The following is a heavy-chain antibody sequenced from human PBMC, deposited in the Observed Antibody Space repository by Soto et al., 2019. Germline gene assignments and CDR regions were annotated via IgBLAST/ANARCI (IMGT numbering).Heavy chain of an antibody. V-gene: IGHV4-39*01. CDR3: ARGQYCSDASCHFHYYYYMDV. CDR1: GGSISSSSYY. Sequence: QLQLQESGPGLVKPSETLSLTCTASGGSISSSSYYWGWIRQPSGKGLEWIANIYYSGSTYYNPSLRSRVSISVDTSKNQFSLKLSSVTATDTAVYFCARGQYCSDASCHFHYYYYMDVWGKGTTVTVSS. D-gene: IGHD2-15*01. CDR2: IYYSGST. J-gene: IGHJ6*03.